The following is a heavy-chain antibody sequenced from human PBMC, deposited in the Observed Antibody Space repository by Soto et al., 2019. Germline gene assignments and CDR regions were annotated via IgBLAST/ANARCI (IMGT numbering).Heavy chain of an antibody. CDR1: GYTFTSYD. CDR3: ARSEIFGVVNTYYYYGMDV. Sequence: ASVKVSCKASGYTFTSYDINWVRQATGQGLEWMGWMNPNSGNTGYAQKFQGRVTMTRNTSISTAYMELSSLRSEDTAVYYCARSEIFGVVNTYYYYGMDVWGQGTPVTVSS. V-gene: IGHV1-8*01. J-gene: IGHJ6*02. CDR2: MNPNSGNT. D-gene: IGHD3-3*01.